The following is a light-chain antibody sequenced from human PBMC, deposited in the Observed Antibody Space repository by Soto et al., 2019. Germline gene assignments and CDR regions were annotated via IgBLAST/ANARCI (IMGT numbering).Light chain of an antibody. CDR1: QNIDNY. V-gene: IGKV1-39*01. Sequence: DIQMTQSPSSLSASLGDRVTITCRASQNIDNYLNWYQHKPGKAPKLLIYATSTLHSGVPARFSGSGSGTEFTLTISSLQPEDFATYYCQQSYNFPRTFGQGTKVDIK. J-gene: IGKJ1*01. CDR3: QQSYNFPRT. CDR2: ATS.